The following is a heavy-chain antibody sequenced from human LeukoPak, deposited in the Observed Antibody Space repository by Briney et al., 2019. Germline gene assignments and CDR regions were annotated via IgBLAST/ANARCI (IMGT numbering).Heavy chain of an antibody. CDR3: APKGRWLQLQSFFDY. CDR1: GFTFSSYA. Sequence: GGSLRLSCAASGFTFSSYAMHGVRQAPGKGLEGVAVISYDGSNKYSADSVKGRFTISRDNSKNTLYLQMNTLRAEDTAVYYCAPKGRWLQLQSFFDYWGQGTLVTVSS. D-gene: IGHD5-24*01. CDR2: ISYDGSNK. V-gene: IGHV3-30-3*01. J-gene: IGHJ4*02.